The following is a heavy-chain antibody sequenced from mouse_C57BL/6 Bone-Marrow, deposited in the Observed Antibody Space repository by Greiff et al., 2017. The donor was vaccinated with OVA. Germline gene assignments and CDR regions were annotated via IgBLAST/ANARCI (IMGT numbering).Heavy chain of an antibody. J-gene: IGHJ3*01. CDR3: ASAVFAY. Sequence: QVHLQQPGAELVKPGASVKLSCKASGYTFTSYWMQWVKQRPGQGLEWIGEIDPSDSYTNYNQKFKGKATLTVDTSSSTAYMQLSSLTSEDSAVYYCASAVFAYWGQGTLVTVSA. V-gene: IGHV1-50*01. CDR2: IDPSDSYT. CDR1: GYTFTSYW.